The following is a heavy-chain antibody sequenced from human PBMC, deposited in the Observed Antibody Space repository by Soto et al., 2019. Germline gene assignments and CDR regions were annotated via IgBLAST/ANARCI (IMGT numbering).Heavy chain of an antibody. D-gene: IGHD5-12*01. CDR1: GDTFNSYA. Sequence: QVQLVQSGAEVRKPGSSVRVSCQASGDTFNSYAFSWIRQAPGQGLEWMGGIIPLFGTTNYARSFQDKITITAVESTGTVYMELNSLKSNDTAIYYCARGRKGGLRVTFFDFWCQGTLV. J-gene: IGHJ4*02. CDR2: IIPLFGTT. V-gene: IGHV1-69*01. CDR3: ARGRKGGLRVTFFDF.